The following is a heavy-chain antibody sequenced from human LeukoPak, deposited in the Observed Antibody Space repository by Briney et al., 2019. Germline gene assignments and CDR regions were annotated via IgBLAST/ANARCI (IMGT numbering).Heavy chain of an antibody. CDR2: ISSNGGST. J-gene: IGHJ4*02. Sequence: PGGSLRLSCSASGFTFSSYAMHWVRQAPGKGLEYVSAISSNGGSTYYADSVKGRFTVSRDKSKNTLYLQMSSLRAEDTAVYYCVKRRSYSSGYYLDYWGQGTLVTVSS. V-gene: IGHV3-64D*06. D-gene: IGHD3-22*01. CDR1: GFTFSSYA. CDR3: VKRRSYSSGYYLDY.